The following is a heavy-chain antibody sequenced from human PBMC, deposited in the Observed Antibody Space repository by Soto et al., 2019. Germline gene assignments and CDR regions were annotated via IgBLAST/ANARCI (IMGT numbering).Heavy chain of an antibody. V-gene: IGHV4-4*07. J-gene: IGHJ6*02. CDR3: ARAPSSSWRPGDYYSGLAV. D-gene: IGHD6-13*01. CDR2: IYTSGST. CDR1: VGAIGGYY. Sequence: SEPLFLPSTVSVGAIGGYYWSWIRKRAAKGLEWIGRIYTSGSTNYNPSLKSRVTMSVDTSKNQFSLKLSSVTAADTAVYYCARAPSSSWRPGDYYSGLAVWGQGTTVTVSS.